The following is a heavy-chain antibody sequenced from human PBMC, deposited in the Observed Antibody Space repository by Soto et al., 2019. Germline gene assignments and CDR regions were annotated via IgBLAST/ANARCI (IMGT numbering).Heavy chain of an antibody. Sequence: QVQLVESGGGLVKPGGSLRLSCAASGFTFSDYYMNWIRQAPGKGLEWGSYISSSGDTIYYADSVKGRFTMSRDNAKNSRYVQMDSLRAEDTAVYYCARGGVAYTSGWGIDYWGQGTLVTVSS. J-gene: IGHJ4*02. D-gene: IGHD6-19*01. CDR1: GFTFSDYY. CDR3: ARGGVAYTSGWGIDY. CDR2: ISSSGDTI. V-gene: IGHV3-11*01.